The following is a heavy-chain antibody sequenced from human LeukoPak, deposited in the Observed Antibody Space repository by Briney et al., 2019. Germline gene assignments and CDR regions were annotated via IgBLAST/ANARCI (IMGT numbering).Heavy chain of an antibody. CDR3: ARGGAVAVLYYFDY. D-gene: IGHD6-19*01. CDR1: GFAFNTYA. CDR2: ISYDGSNK. J-gene: IGHJ4*02. Sequence: GGSLRLSCAASGFAFNTYAMHWVRQAPGQGLEWVAVISYDGSNKYYADSVKGRFTISRDNSKNTLYLQMNSLRAEDSAVYYCARGGAVAVLYYFDYWGQGTLVTVSS. V-gene: IGHV3-30*19.